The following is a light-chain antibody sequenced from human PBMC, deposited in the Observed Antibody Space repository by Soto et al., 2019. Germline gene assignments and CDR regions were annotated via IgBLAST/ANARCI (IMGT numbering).Light chain of an antibody. CDR1: SSDVGGYNF. J-gene: IGLJ3*02. Sequence: QSVLTQPASVSGSPGQSITISCTGTSSDVGGYNFVSWYQQHPGKAPRLIIYEVSSRPSGVSYRFSGSKSGNTASLTISGLQAEDEADYYCSSYTLRNTLVLFGGGTKVTVL. CDR3: SSYTLRNTLVL. V-gene: IGLV2-14*01. CDR2: EVS.